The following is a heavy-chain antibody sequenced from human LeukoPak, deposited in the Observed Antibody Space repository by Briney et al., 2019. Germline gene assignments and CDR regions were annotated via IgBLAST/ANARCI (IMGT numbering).Heavy chain of an antibody. D-gene: IGHD5-24*01. Sequence: GGSLRLSCAASGFTLSSYRMSWVRQAPGKGLEWVSAISATGFSTFYADSVKGRFTISRDTSKNTLYLQVNSLRVEDTARYYCVRQRDGFDLWGQGTMVTVPS. V-gene: IGHV3-23*01. CDR1: GFTLSSYR. CDR3: VRQRDGFDL. CDR2: ISATGFST. J-gene: IGHJ3*01.